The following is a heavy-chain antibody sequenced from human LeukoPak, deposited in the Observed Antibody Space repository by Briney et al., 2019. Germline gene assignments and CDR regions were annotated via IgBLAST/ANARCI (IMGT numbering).Heavy chain of an antibody. D-gene: IGHD3-16*01. CDR3: ARDSLTKGGDY. CDR2: IKVDGSEE. CDR1: GFTFSSYW. V-gene: IGHV3-7*01. J-gene: IGHJ4*02. Sequence: PGGSLRLSCVASGFTFSSYWMSWVRQAPGKGLEWVANIKVDGSEEYYVDSVKGRFTISRDNAKNSLYLQMNSLRAEDTDLYYRARDSLTKGGDYWGQGTLVTVSS.